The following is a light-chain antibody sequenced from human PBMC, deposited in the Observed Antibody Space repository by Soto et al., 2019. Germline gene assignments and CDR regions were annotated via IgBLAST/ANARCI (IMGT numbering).Light chain of an antibody. J-gene: IGKJ1*01. V-gene: IGKV1D-12*01. Sequence: DIQMTQSPSSVSASVGDRVSITCRARQDINNWLVWYQQKPGKAPKLLAFATSSLQSGVSSRFSGSRSGTDFTLTISSLQPEDIATYYCQQASSFPWTFGQGTKVEIK. CDR2: ATS. CDR1: QDINNW. CDR3: QQASSFPWT.